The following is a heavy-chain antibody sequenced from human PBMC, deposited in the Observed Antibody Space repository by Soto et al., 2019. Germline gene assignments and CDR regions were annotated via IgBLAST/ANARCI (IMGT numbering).Heavy chain of an antibody. CDR3: ASHDPGARFDP. D-gene: IGHD1-1*01. CDR2: INPNNGAT. J-gene: IGHJ5*02. Sequence: QVQLVQSGAEVKKPGASVKVSCKAPRYIFTAYFMLWVRHAPGQGLEWMGWINPNNGATHYGLSFQGRVTMTRDTSISTAYMELSSLRSDDTAVYYCASHDPGARFDPWGQGTLVIVSS. V-gene: IGHV1-2*02. CDR1: RYIFTAYF.